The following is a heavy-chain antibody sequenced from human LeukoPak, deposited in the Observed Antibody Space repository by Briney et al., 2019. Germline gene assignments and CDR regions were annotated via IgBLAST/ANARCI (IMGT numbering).Heavy chain of an antibody. Sequence: GGSLRLSCAASGFTFSSYEMNWVRQAPGKGLEWASYISSSGSTIYYADSVKGRFTISRDNAKNSLYLQMNSLRAEDTAVYYCARLDCGDYHFDYWGQGTLVTVSS. J-gene: IGHJ4*02. CDR2: ISSSGSTI. D-gene: IGHD4-17*01. CDR3: ARLDCGDYHFDY. V-gene: IGHV3-48*03. CDR1: GFTFSSYE.